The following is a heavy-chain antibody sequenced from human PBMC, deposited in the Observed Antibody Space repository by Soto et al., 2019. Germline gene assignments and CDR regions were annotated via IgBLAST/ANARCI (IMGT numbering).Heavy chain of an antibody. CDR3: AREAATVTTGGGWFDP. CDR2: IFHTGTT. V-gene: IGHV4-38-2*02. J-gene: IGHJ5*02. Sequence: ASETLSLTCTVSGGSISSGYHWAWIRQPPGMRLAWVASIFHTGTTYYNPSLTSRVTISVDTSKNQFSLKLTSVTATDSAVYYCAREAATVTTGGGWFDPWGQGTLVTVSS. CDR1: GGSISSGYH. D-gene: IGHD4-17*01.